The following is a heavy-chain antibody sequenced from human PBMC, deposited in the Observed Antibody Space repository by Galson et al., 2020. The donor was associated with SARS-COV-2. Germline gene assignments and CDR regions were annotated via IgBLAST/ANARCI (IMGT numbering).Heavy chain of an antibody. CDR3: ARGHRGVVPSPVLGLGPCYSYYYVDV. Sequence: SEPLSLTFAVSGGSFSGYSCTWIRLPPGRGLEWIGEVNVGGNTHYTPSLRSRVTISQDTSKNQCSLKLRSVTAADTALYYCARGHRGVVPSPVLGLGPCYSYYYVDVWARGTTVTVSS. CDR1: GGSFSGYS. V-gene: IGHV4-34*01. D-gene: IGHD3-10*01. J-gene: IGHJ6*03. CDR2: VNVGGNT.